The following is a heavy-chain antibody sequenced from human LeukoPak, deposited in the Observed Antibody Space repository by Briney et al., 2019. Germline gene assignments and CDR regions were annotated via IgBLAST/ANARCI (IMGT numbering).Heavy chain of an antibody. D-gene: IGHD5-18*01. CDR1: GFTFSSHS. CDR2: ISSSSSYI. V-gene: IGHV3-21*01. CDR3: AGGVAVDTGVDY. J-gene: IGHJ4*02. Sequence: GGSLRLSCAASGFTFSSHSMNWVRQAPGKGLEWVSSISSSSSYIYYADSVKGRFTISRDNAKNSLYLQMNSLRAEDTAVYYCAGGVAVDTGVDYWGQGTLVTVSS.